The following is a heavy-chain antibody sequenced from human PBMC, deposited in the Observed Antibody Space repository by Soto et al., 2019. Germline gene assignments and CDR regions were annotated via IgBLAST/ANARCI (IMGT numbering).Heavy chain of an antibody. J-gene: IGHJ4*02. V-gene: IGHV1-18*03. CDR1: GGTFSSYT. CDR2: ISAYNGNT. D-gene: IGHD1-26*01. CDR3: ARDLGDDFDY. Sequence: ASVKVSCKASGGTFSSYTISWVRQAPGQGLEWMGWISAYNGNTNYAQKLQGRVTMTTDTSTSTAYMELRSLRSDDMAVYYCARDLGDDFDYWGQGTLVTVSS.